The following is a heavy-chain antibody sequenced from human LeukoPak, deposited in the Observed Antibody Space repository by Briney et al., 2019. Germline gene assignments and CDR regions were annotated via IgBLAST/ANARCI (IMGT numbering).Heavy chain of an antibody. Sequence: GGSLRLSCAASGFTFSSYEMNWVRQAPGKGLEWVSYISSSSGTIYYADSVKGRFTISRDNAKNSLYLQMNSLRVEDTAVYYCAREAGYYASGSYRNWFDPWGQGTLVTVSS. CDR2: ISSSSGTI. V-gene: IGHV3-48*03. J-gene: IGHJ5*02. CDR1: GFTFSSYE. D-gene: IGHD3-10*01. CDR3: AREAGYYASGSYRNWFDP.